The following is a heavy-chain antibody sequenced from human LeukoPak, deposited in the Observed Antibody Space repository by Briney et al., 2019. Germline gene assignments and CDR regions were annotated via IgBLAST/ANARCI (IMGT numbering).Heavy chain of an antibody. Sequence: GGSLRLSCAASGFSFSTNAMSWVRQAPGKGLEWVSSISVSGTTYYAESVKGRFTVSRDNSKNTLYLQMNSLRAEDTAVYYCAKGGYSGGWRNYFDYWGQGTLVTVSS. CDR2: ISVSGTT. CDR3: AKGGYSGGWRNYFDY. J-gene: IGHJ4*02. V-gene: IGHV3-23*01. D-gene: IGHD6-19*01. CDR1: GFSFSTNA.